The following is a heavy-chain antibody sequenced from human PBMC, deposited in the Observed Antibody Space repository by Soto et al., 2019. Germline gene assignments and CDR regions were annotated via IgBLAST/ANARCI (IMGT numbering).Heavy chain of an antibody. V-gene: IGHV2-5*02. J-gene: IGHJ4*02. CDR1: GFSLSSSAVGVV. CDR2: IYWDDDK. D-gene: IGHD3-9*01. CDR3: VHWSTGTYGTIFFDY. Sequence: GXTLVSHTETLTXSCTFCGFSLSSSAVGVVVVWIRQPPGKALEWLALIYWDDDKRYSTSLKSRITITKDTSQNKVVLTMTKIDAVDTATYYCVHWSTGTYGTIFFDYWGLGNLVTVS.